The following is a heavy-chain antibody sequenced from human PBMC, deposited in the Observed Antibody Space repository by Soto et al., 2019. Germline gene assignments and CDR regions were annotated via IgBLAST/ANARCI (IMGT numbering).Heavy chain of an antibody. CDR3: VRDKRKISGIFPGY. Sequence: PGGSLRLSCVGSGFDVTTNCMRWVRQAPGKGLECVSIVCTGGATHYADSVKGRSTISRDRSKNTVHLQMNNVRAKETDVYYCVRDKRKISGIFPGYWGKGTQVNVS. CDR2: VCTGGAT. CDR1: GFDVTTNC. V-gene: IGHV3-53*01. J-gene: IGHJ4*02. D-gene: IGHD2-8*02.